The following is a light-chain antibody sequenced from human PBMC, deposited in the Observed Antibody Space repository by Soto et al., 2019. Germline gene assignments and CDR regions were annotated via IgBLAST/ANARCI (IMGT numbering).Light chain of an antibody. CDR3: QQTCITPPLT. V-gene: IGKV1-39*01. CDR1: QSISTY. J-gene: IGKJ4*01. Sequence: DIQMTQSPSSLSASIGDRITITCRASQSISTYLNWYQQKPGKAPSLLIYGASTLQSGVPSRFSVSGSATDFTLTISSLQPEDFATYYCQQTCITPPLTFGGGTKVEIK. CDR2: GAS.